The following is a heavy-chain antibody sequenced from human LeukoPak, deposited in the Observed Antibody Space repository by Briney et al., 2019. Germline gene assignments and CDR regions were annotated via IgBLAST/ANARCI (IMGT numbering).Heavy chain of an antibody. V-gene: IGHV3-21*01. D-gene: IGHD6-13*01. CDR3: ARGRYSSSWSNSRWFDP. J-gene: IGHJ5*02. Sequence: GGSLRLSCAASGFTFSSYSMNWVRQAPGKGLEWVSSISSSSSYIYYADSVKGRFTISRDNAKNSLYLQMNSLRAEDTAVYYCARGRYSSSWSNSRWFDPWGQGTLVTVSS. CDR1: GFTFSSYS. CDR2: ISSSSSYI.